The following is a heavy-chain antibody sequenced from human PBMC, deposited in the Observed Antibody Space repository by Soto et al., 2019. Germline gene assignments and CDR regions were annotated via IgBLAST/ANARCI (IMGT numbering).Heavy chain of an antibody. CDR2: IYATGDT. J-gene: IGHJ5*02. D-gene: IGHD1-26*01. CDR3: VRDGTKNLRDRFEP. V-gene: IGHV4-4*07. Sequence: SETLSLTCNVAGASLSRYYWSWIRQPPGKGLEWIGRIYATGDTDDNPSLKSRISMSVDMSKKQFSLTLRSVTAADTAIYYCVRDGTKNLRDRFEPWGRGILVTGSS. CDR1: GASLSRYY.